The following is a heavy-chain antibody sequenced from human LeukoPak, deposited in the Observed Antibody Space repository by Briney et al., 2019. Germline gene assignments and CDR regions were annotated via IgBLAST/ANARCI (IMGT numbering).Heavy chain of an antibody. J-gene: IGHJ5*02. CDR3: AQSLGSSDWMGNWFDR. Sequence: SETLSLTCTVSGGSINSSGHSWGWIRQPPGKGLEWTGTIYYTGRTYYNPSLKSRVTISVDTSKNQFSLRLSSVTAADTAVYYCAQSLGSSDWMGNWFDRWGQGMLVTVSS. D-gene: IGHD6-13*01. CDR2: IYYTGRT. CDR1: GGSINSSGHS. V-gene: IGHV4-39*01.